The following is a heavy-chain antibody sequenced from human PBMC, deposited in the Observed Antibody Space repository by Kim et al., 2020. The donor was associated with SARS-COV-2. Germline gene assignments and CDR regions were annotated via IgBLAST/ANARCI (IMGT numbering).Heavy chain of an antibody. J-gene: IGHJ4*02. D-gene: IGHD1-26*01. CDR2: IVVGSGNT. CDR3: AAGGGIEGATFSAY. Sequence: SVKVSCKASGFTFTSSAVQWVRQARGQRLEWIGWIVVGSGNTNYAQKFQERVTITRDMSTSTAYMELSSLRSEDTAVYYCAAGGGIEGATFSAYWGQGTLVTVSS. CDR1: GFTFTSSA. V-gene: IGHV1-58*01.